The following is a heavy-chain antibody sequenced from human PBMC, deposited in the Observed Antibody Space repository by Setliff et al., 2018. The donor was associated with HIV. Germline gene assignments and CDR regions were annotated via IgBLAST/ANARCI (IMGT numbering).Heavy chain of an antibody. CDR3: AREESITIFGVPIWGYYYYMDV. V-gene: IGHV1-46*01. CDR2: INPSGGST. CDR1: GYTFTSYY. J-gene: IGHJ6*03. D-gene: IGHD3-3*01. Sequence: ASVKVSCKASGYTFTSYYMHWVRQAPGQGLEWMGIINPSGGSTSYAQKFQGRVTMTRDTSTSTVYMELSSLRSEDTAVYYCAREESITIFGVPIWGYYYYMDVWGKGTTVTVSS.